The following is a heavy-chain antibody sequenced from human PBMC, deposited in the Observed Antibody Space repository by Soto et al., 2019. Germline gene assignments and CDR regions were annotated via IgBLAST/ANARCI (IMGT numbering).Heavy chain of an antibody. CDR3: ARQHSSGGTGYGMDV. CDR1: GGSISSSNW. D-gene: IGHD6-19*01. V-gene: IGHV4-4*02. Sequence: QVQLQESGPGLVRPSGTLSLTCAVSGGSISSSNWWSWVRQPPGKGLEWIGEIYHSGSTNYNPSLESRVTISVDKSKNQFSLKLSSVTAADTAVYYCARQHSSGGTGYGMDVWGQGTTVTVSS. J-gene: IGHJ6*02. CDR2: IYHSGST.